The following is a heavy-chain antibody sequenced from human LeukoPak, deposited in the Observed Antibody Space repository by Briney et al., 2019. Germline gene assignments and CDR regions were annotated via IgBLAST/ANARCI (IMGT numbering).Heavy chain of an antibody. Sequence: SETLSLTCPVSGGSISSYYWSWIRQHPGEGLEWIGYIYYSGSTYYNPSLKSRVAISVDTSKNQFSLMLSSVTAADTAVHYCARVSAAGTDFDYWGQGTLVTVSS. CDR1: GGSISSYY. CDR2: IYYSGST. J-gene: IGHJ4*02. V-gene: IGHV4-59*06. CDR3: ARVSAAGTDFDY. D-gene: IGHD6-13*01.